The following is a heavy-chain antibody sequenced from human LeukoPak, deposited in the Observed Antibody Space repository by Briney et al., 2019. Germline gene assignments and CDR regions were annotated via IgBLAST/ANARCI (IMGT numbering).Heavy chain of an antibody. Sequence: GGSLRLSCAASGFTFSDYYMSWIRQAPGKGLEWVSYISSSGSTIYYADSAKGRFTISRDNAKNSLYLQMNSLRAEDTAVYYCARDLTIFGVAADYWGQGTLVTVSS. CDR1: GFTFSDYY. J-gene: IGHJ4*02. D-gene: IGHD3-3*01. CDR2: ISSSGSTI. CDR3: ARDLTIFGVAADY. V-gene: IGHV3-11*04.